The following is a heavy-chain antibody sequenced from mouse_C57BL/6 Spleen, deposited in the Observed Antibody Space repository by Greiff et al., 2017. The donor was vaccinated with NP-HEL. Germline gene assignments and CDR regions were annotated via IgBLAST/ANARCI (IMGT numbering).Heavy chain of an antibody. J-gene: IGHJ3*01. CDR2: INPGSGGT. V-gene: IGHV1-54*01. CDR1: GYAFTNYL. Sequence: QVQLQQSGAELVRPGTSVKVSCKASGYAFTNYLIEWVKQRPGQGLEWIGVINPGSGGTNYNEKFKGKATLTADKSSSTAYMQLSSLTSEDSAVYFCARGGRPSWGQGTLVTVSA. CDR3: ARGGRPS. D-gene: IGHD3-3*01.